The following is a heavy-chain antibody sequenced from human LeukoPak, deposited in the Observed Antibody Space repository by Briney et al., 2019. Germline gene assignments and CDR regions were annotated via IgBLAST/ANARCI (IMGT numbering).Heavy chain of an antibody. CDR2: IYHSGST. V-gene: IGHV4-30-2*01. D-gene: IGHD3-9*01. Sequence: SQTLSLTCAVSGGSISSGGYSWSWIRQPPGKGLEWIGYIYHSGSTYYNPSLKSRVTISVDRSKNQFSLKLSSVTAADTAVYYCARDGALEGYDILTGYGAFDIWGQGTMVTVSS. J-gene: IGHJ3*02. CDR1: GGSISSGGYS. CDR3: ARDGALEGYDILTGYGAFDI.